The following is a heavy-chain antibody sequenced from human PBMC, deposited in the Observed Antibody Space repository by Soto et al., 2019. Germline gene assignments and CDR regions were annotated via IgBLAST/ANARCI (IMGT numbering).Heavy chain of an antibody. Sequence: QVQLVQSGAEVKKPGASVKVSCKASGYTFTSYGISWVRQAPGQGLEWMGWISAYNGNTNYAQKLQGRVTMTTDTSTSTAYMELRSLRSDDTAVYYCAIAQKKGEQWLGRRHKYFDYWGQGTLVIVSS. CDR1: GYTFTSYG. V-gene: IGHV1-18*01. J-gene: IGHJ4*02. D-gene: IGHD6-19*01. CDR3: AIAQKKGEQWLGRRHKYFDY. CDR2: ISAYNGNT.